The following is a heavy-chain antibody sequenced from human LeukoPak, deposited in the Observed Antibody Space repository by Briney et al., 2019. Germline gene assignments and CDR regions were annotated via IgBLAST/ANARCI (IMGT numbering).Heavy chain of an antibody. Sequence: GGSLRLSCAASGFTVSSNHVSWVRQAPGKGLEWVSVIYSGGSTDYADSVKGRFTISRDNLKNTLYLQMNSLRAEDTAVYYCARGPAGYNWGQGTLVTFSS. J-gene: IGHJ4*02. D-gene: IGHD1-1*01. V-gene: IGHV3-53*01. CDR2: IYSGGST. CDR3: ARGPAGYN. CDR1: GFTVSSNH.